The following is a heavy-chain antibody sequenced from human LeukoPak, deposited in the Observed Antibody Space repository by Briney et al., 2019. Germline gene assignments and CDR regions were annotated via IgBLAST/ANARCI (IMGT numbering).Heavy chain of an antibody. J-gene: IGHJ4*02. CDR2: INPNSGGT. Sequence: GASVRVSCKASGYTFTVYFIHWVRQAPGKGLEWMGWINPNSGGTNYAQKFQGRVSMTRDTSISTAYMELSRLRSDDTAVFYCAVESSASALDYWGQGTLVSVSS. D-gene: IGHD3-22*01. CDR3: AVESSASALDY. V-gene: IGHV1-2*02. CDR1: GYTFTVYF.